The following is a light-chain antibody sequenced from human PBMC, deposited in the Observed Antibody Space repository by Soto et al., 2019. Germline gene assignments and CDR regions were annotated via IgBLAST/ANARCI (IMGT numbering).Light chain of an antibody. Sequence: DIQMTQSPSSVSASVGDRVTITCRASQDISGWLAWFQQKPGKAPNLLIYAASILQSGVPSRFSGSGSGTDFTLTITYLQPEDFATYYCQQANRFPWTFGQGTKVE. CDR1: QDISGW. V-gene: IGKV1D-12*01. CDR3: QQANRFPWT. CDR2: AAS. J-gene: IGKJ1*01.